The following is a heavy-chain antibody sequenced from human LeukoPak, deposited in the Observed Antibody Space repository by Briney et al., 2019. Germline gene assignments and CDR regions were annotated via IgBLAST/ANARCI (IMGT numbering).Heavy chain of an antibody. Sequence: PGGSLRLSCAASGFTFTNYWMNWVRQAPGKGLEWVSVIYSGGSTYYADSVKGRFTISRDNSKNTLYLQMNSLRAEDTAVYYCARGGPAAGRFDYWGQGTLVTVSS. CDR3: ARGGPAAGRFDY. CDR1: GFTFTNYW. CDR2: IYSGGST. V-gene: IGHV3-66*01. J-gene: IGHJ4*02. D-gene: IGHD6-13*01.